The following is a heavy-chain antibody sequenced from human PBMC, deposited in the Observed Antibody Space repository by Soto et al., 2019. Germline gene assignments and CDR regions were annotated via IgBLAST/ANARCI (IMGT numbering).Heavy chain of an antibody. CDR3: ARDPSLSSSSYLSYYYGMDV. D-gene: IGHD6-6*01. V-gene: IGHV3-48*03. J-gene: IGHJ6*02. CDR1: GFTFGTYE. Sequence: EVQLVESGGGLGQPGGSLRLSCAASGFTFGTYEMNWVRQAPGKGLEWVSYISRSGSTIYYAESVKGRSTISRDNAKNSLYLQLNSLRAEDTAVYYCARDPSLSSSSYLSYYYGMDVWGQGTTVTVSS. CDR2: ISRSGSTI.